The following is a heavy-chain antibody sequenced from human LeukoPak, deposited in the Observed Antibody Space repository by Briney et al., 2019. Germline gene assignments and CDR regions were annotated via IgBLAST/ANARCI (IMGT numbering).Heavy chain of an antibody. CDR2: ISAYNGNT. Sequence: ASVKVSCKASGYTFTSYGISWVRQAPGQGLEWMGWISAYNGNTNYAQKLQGRVTMTTDTSTNTAYMELRSLRSDDTAVYYCARGFVVVPAAILGNYYYYGMDVWGQGTTVTVSS. CDR3: ARGFVVVPAAILGNYYYYGMDV. CDR1: GYTFTSYG. D-gene: IGHD2-2*01. V-gene: IGHV1-18*01. J-gene: IGHJ6*02.